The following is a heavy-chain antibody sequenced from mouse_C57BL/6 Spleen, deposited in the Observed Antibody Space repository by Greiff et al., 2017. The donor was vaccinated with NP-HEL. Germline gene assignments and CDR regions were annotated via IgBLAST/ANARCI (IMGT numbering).Heavy chain of an antibody. V-gene: IGHV14-2*01. CDR3: ASLYGSSPYYYAMDY. CDR2: IDPEDGET. Sequence: EVQLQQSGAELVKPGASVKLSCTASGFNIKDYYMHWVKQRTEQGLEWIGRIDPEDGETKYAPKFQGKATITADTSSNTAYLQLSSLTSEDTAVYYCASLYGSSPYYYAMDYWGQGTSVTVSS. J-gene: IGHJ4*01. D-gene: IGHD1-1*01. CDR1: GFNIKDYY.